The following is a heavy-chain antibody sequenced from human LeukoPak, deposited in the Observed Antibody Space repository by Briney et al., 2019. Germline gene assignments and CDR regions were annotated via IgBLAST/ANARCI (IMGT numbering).Heavy chain of an antibody. CDR1: GYIFTYW. V-gene: IGHV5-51*01. CDR2: IYSGDSHT. Sequence: LGESLKISCKGSGYIFTYWIGWVRQMPGKGLEWMGIIYSGDSHTKYSPSFQGRVTISVDNSISTAYLQWSSLEASDTAMYYCASARPGDYVWDYWGQGTLVTVSS. D-gene: IGHD4-17*01. J-gene: IGHJ4*02. CDR3: ASARPGDYVWDY.